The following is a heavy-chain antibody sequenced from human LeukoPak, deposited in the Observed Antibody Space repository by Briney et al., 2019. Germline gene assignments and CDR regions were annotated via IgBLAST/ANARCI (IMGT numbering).Heavy chain of an antibody. J-gene: IGHJ6*03. CDR2: IRYDGSNK. CDR3: AKEGSNSYGQYYFYFYMDV. Sequence: GGSLRPSCAASGFTFSDFGIHWVRQAPGKGLEWVAFIRYDGSNKYYADSVKGRFTISRDNSKNTLFLQMNSLRNEDTAVYYCAKEGSNSYGQYYFYFYMDVWGKGTTVTVSS. CDR1: GFTFSDFG. D-gene: IGHD5-18*01. V-gene: IGHV3-30*02.